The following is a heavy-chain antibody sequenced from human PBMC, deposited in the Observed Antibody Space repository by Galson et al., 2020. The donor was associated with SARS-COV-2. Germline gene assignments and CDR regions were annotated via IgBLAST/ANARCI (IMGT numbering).Heavy chain of an antibody. CDR3: AKDDYGMNWYFDR. V-gene: IGHV3-30*18. D-gene: IGHD4-17*01. CDR2: ISYDGSNK. J-gene: IGHJ2*01. CDR1: GFTFSSYG. Sequence: GGSLRLSCAASGFTFSSYGMHWVRQAPGKGLEWVAVISYDGSNKYYADSVKGRFTISRDNSKNTLYLQMNSLRAEDTAVYYCAKDDYGMNWYFDRWGRGTLVTVSS.